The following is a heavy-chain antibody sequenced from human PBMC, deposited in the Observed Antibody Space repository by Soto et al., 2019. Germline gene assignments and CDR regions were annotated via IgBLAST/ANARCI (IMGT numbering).Heavy chain of an antibody. D-gene: IGHD3-3*01. CDR1: GFTFSSYA. CDR3: ARAPHQMGRVELDY. V-gene: IGHV3-30-3*01. Sequence: QVQLVESGGGVVQPGRSLRLSCAASGFTFSSYAMHWVRQAPGKGLEWAAVISYDGSNKYYADSVKGRFTISRDNSKNTLYLQMNSLRAEDTAVYYCARAPHQMGRVELDYWGQGTLVTVSS. J-gene: IGHJ4*02. CDR2: ISYDGSNK.